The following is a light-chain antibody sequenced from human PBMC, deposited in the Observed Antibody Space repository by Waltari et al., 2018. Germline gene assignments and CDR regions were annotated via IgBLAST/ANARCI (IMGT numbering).Light chain of an antibody. CDR2: DAS. CDR1: QSVRSY. Sequence: EILLTQSPVTLSVSPGEGPTLSCNASQSVRSYLAWYQQKLGQAPRLLIYDASNRASGIPARFSGSGSGKDFTLTISNVEPEDFAVYYCQQRHDWPLNFGGGTKLEIK. CDR3: QQRHDWPLN. J-gene: IGKJ4*01. V-gene: IGKV3-11*01.